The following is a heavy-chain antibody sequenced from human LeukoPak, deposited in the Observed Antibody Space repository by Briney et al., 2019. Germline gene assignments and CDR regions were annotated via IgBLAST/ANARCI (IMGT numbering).Heavy chain of an antibody. D-gene: IGHD3-3*01. CDR3: AKDHGGYYDFWSGTGEEFDY. CDR2: ISGSGGST. CDR1: GFTFSSYA. Sequence: GGSLRLSCAASGFTFSSYAMSWVRQAPGKGLEWVSAISGSGGSTYYADSVKGRFTISRDNSKNTLYLQMNSLRAEDTAVYYCAKDHGGYYDFWSGTGEEFDYWGQGTLVTVSS. J-gene: IGHJ4*02. V-gene: IGHV3-23*01.